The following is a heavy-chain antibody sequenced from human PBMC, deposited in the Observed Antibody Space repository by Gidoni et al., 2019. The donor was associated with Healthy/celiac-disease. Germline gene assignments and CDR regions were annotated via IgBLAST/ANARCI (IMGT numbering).Heavy chain of an antibody. D-gene: IGHD1-26*01. V-gene: IGHV4-39*01. CDR2: IYYSGST. Sequence: QLQLQESGPGLVKPSETLSLTCTVSGGSISSSRYYWGWIRQPPGKGLEWIGSIYYSGSTYYNPSLKSRVTISVDTSKNQFSLKLSSVTAADTAVYYCATNPGRVGAPGGGADYWGQGTLVTVSS. J-gene: IGHJ4*02. CDR1: GGSISSSRYY. CDR3: ATNPGRVGAPGGGADY.